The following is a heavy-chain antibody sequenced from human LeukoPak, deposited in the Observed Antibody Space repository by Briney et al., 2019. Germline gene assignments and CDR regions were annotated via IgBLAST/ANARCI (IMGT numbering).Heavy chain of an antibody. CDR1: GFTFSNYA. CDR2: ISSNGGSK. CDR3: VKITSVSGGDC. Sequence: GGSLRLSCSASGFTFSNYAMYWVRQAPGKGLEYVSGISSNGGSKFYADSVKDRFTISRDNSKNTLYLQMSSLRADDTAVYYCVKITSVSGGDCWGQGTLLTVSS. J-gene: IGHJ4*02. D-gene: IGHD1-14*01. V-gene: IGHV3-64D*09.